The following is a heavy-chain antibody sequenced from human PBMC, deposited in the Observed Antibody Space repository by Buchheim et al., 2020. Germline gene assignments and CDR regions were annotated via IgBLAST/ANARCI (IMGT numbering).Heavy chain of an antibody. CDR3: ARRAVATDEHYNWLDP. V-gene: IGHV3-30*04. D-gene: IGHD6-13*01. CDR1: GFTFSSHA. J-gene: IGHJ5*02. Sequence: QVQLVESGGSVVQPGRSLRLSCAASGFTFSSHAMHWVRQAPDKGLEWVAVISYDGNIKKYADSVKGRFTISRDNSKNTLYVQMNGLRREDTDVYYCARRAVATDEHYNWLDPWGQGTL. CDR2: ISYDGNIK.